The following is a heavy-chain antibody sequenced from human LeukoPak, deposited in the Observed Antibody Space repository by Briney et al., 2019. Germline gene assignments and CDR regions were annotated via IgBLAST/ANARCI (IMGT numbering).Heavy chain of an antibody. CDR1: GGSVSSGFYY. J-gene: IGHJ4*02. D-gene: IGHD2/OR15-2a*01. Sequence: SETLSLTCTVSGGSVSSGFYYWSWIRQPPGKGLEWIGYIYYSGSTNYNPSLKSRVTISVDTSKNQFSLKLSSVTAADTAVYYCARKSNNIDYWGQGTLSPSPQ. V-gene: IGHV4-61*01. CDR2: IYYSGST. CDR3: ARKSNNIDY.